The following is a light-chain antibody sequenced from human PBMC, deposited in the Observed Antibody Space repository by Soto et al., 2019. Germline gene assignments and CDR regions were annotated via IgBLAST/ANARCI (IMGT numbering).Light chain of an antibody. CDR3: QQYHSYWT. CDR1: QKIRSR. J-gene: IGKJ1*01. V-gene: IGKV1-5*01. Sequence: DFQMTQSPSTLSASVGDRVTIARRASQKIRSRVAWFQHKAGKGPKRLIYCASSLESGVPQRFSGSGSATEFTLTISSLQTDDFSTYYCQQYHSYWTFGQGTKVDI. CDR2: CAS.